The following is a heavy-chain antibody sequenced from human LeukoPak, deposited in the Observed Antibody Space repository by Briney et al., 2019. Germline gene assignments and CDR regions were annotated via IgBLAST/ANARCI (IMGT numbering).Heavy chain of an antibody. Sequence: SETLSLTCAVYGGSFSGYYWSWIRQPPGKGLEWIGEINHSGSTNYNPSLKSRVTISVDTSKNQFSLKLSSVTAADTAVYYCARRTYYDFWSGYYTGSSFDYWGQGTLVTVSS. J-gene: IGHJ4*02. CDR1: GGSFSGYY. D-gene: IGHD3-3*01. V-gene: IGHV4-34*01. CDR3: ARRTYYDFWSGYYTGSSFDY. CDR2: INHSGST.